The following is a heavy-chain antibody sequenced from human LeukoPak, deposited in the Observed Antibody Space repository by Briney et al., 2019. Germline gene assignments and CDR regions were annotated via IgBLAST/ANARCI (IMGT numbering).Heavy chain of an antibody. CDR1: GFTFSSYS. J-gene: IGHJ6*02. V-gene: IGHV3-48*01. Sequence: GGSLRLSCAASGFTFSSYSMNWVRQAPGKGLEWVSYISSSSKTIYYADSVKGRFTISRDNSKNTLYLQMNSLRAEDTAVYYCAKDRYYDSSGYPYYYGMDVWGQGTTVTVSS. D-gene: IGHD3-22*01. CDR2: ISSSSKTI. CDR3: AKDRYYDSSGYPYYYGMDV.